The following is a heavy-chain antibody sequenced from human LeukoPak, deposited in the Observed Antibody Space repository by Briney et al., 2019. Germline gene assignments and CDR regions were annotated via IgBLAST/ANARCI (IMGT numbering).Heavy chain of an antibody. V-gene: IGHV3-13*01. J-gene: IGHJ4*02. D-gene: IGHD6-13*01. CDR2: IGTAGDT. CDR1: GFTFSSYD. Sequence: GGSLRLSCAASGFTFSSYDVHWVRQATGKGLEWVSAIGTAGDTYYPGSVKGRFTISRENAKNSLYLQMNSLRAGDTAVYYCARSWSSSSWYYFDYWGQGTLVTVSS. CDR3: ARSWSSSSWYYFDY.